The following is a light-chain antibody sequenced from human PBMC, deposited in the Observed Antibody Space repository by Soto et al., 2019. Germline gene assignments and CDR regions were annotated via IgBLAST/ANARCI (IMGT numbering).Light chain of an antibody. CDR1: SSDVGNYNL. CDR2: EVS. J-gene: IGLJ3*02. CDR3: GSYAGRSTFV. Sequence: QSALTQPASVSGSPGQSITISCTGTSSDVGNYNLVSWYQHHPGKAPKLMIYEVSKWPSGVSNRFSGSKSGNTASLTISGLQAEDEADYYCGSYAGRSTFVFGGGTQLTVL. V-gene: IGLV2-23*02.